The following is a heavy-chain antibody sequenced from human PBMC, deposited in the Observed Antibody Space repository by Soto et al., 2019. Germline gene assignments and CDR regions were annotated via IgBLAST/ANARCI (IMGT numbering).Heavy chain of an antibody. CDR2: INSDGSST. Sequence: GGSLRLSCAASGFTFSSYWMHWVRQAPGKGLVWVSRINSDGSSTSYADSVKGRFTISRDNAKNTLYLQMNSLRAEDTAVYYCARDRYCSGGSCHKSYYYGMDVWGQGTTVTVSS. D-gene: IGHD2-15*01. V-gene: IGHV3-74*01. CDR1: GFTFSSYW. CDR3: ARDRYCSGGSCHKSYYYGMDV. J-gene: IGHJ6*02.